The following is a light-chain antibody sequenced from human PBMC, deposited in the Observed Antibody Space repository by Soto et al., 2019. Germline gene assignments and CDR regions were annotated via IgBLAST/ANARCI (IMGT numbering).Light chain of an antibody. V-gene: IGLV1-44*01. J-gene: IGLJ2*01. CDR1: GSNIGTNT. Sequence: QSVLTQPPSASGTPGQRVTISCSGGGSNIGTNTVNWYRQLPGTAPKLVIFGDNQRPSGVPDRFSGSKSGTSASLAISGLQSEDEAAYYCAAWDGSLHNVLFGGGTKVTVL. CDR3: AAWDGSLHNVL. CDR2: GDN.